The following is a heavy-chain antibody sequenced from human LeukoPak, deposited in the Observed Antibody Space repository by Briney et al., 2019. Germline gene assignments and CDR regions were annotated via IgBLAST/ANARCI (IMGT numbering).Heavy chain of an antibody. Sequence: SETLSLTCAVYGGSFSGYYWSWIRQPPGKGLEWIGEINHSGSTNYNPSLKSRGTISVDTSKNQFSLKLSSVTAADTAVYFCARNSSHIAAPSITSFDYWGQGTLVTVSS. CDR1: GGSFSGYY. CDR3: ARNSSHIAAPSITSFDY. D-gene: IGHD6-13*01. CDR2: INHSGST. V-gene: IGHV4-34*01. J-gene: IGHJ4*02.